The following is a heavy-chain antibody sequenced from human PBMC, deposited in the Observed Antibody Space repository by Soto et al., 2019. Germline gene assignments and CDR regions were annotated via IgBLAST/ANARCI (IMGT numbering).Heavy chain of an antibody. D-gene: IGHD6-13*01. CDR3: ARGGLPTRVAAAGIRYYYYYMDV. Sequence: SETLSLTCAVYGGSFSGYYWSWIRQPPGKGLEWIGEINHSGSTNYNPSLKSRVTISVDTSKNQFSLKLSSVTAADTAVYYCARGGLPTRVAAAGIRYYYYYMDVWGKGTTVTVSS. J-gene: IGHJ6*03. CDR1: GGSFSGYY. V-gene: IGHV4-34*01. CDR2: INHSGST.